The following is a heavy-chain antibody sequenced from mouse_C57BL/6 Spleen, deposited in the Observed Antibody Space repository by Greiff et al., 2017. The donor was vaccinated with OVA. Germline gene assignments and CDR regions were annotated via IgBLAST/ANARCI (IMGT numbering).Heavy chain of an antibody. J-gene: IGHJ4*01. CDR1: GFTFSDYY. CDR2: INYDGSST. CDR3: ARERGEGFMDY. Sequence: EVKLVESEGGLVQPGSSMKLSCTASGFTFSDYYMAWVRQVPEKGLEWVANINYDGSSTYYLDSLKSRFTISRENAKNILYLQMSSLKSEDTATEYGARERGEGFMDYWGQGTSVTVSS. V-gene: IGHV5-16*01.